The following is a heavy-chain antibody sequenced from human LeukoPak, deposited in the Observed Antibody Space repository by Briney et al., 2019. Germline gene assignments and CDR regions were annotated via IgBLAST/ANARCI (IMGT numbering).Heavy chain of an antibody. CDR1: GGSISSSNW. J-gene: IGHJ4*02. CDR3: ASWVVYYDSSGYYGAY. D-gene: IGHD3-22*01. CDR2: IYHSGST. V-gene: IGHV4-4*02. Sequence: PSGTLSLTCAVSGGSISSSNWWSWVRQPPGKGLEWIGEIYHSGSTNYNPSLKSRVTISVDKSKNQFSLKLSSVTAADTAVYYCASWVVYYDSSGYYGAYWGQGTLVTVSS.